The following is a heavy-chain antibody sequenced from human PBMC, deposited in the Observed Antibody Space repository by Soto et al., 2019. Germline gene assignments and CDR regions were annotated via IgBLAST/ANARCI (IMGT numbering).Heavy chain of an antibody. Sequence: SETLSLTCTVSGGSISSSSYYWGWIRQPPGKGLEWIGSIYYSGSTYYNPSLKSRVTISVDTSKNQFSLKLSSVTAADTAVYYCARKLDYGDFDYWGQGTLVTVSS. D-gene: IGHD4-17*01. CDR1: GGSISSSSYY. J-gene: IGHJ4*02. V-gene: IGHV4-39*01. CDR3: ARKLDYGDFDY. CDR2: IYYSGST.